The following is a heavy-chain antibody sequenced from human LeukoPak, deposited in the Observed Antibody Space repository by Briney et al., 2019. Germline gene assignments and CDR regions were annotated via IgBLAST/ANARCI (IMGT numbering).Heavy chain of an antibody. V-gene: IGHV4-4*07. CDR1: GGSISSYY. CDR3: ARAVKYQLLGPTNWFDP. J-gene: IGHJ5*02. Sequence: KPSETLSLTCTVSGGSISSYYWSWIRQPAGKGLEWIGRIYTSGSTNYNPSLKSRVTMSVDTSKNQFSLKLSSVTAADTAVYYCARAVKYQLLGPTNWFDPWGQGTLVTVSS. CDR2: IYTSGST. D-gene: IGHD2-2*01.